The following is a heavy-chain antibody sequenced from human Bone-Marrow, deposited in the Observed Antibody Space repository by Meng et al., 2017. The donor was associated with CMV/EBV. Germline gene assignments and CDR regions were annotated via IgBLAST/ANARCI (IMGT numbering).Heavy chain of an antibody. D-gene: IGHD1-26*01. CDR3: TKGYSGVDIYVFDV. Sequence: GESLKISCAASGFTFSDHYIDWVRQAPGKGLEWVGRAGNKANRYTTEYAASVTGRFTFSRDDSENSLYLQMNSLKSEDTAVYYCTKGYSGVDIYVFDVWGHGTFVTVSS. V-gene: IGHV3-72*01. J-gene: IGHJ3*01. CDR2: AGNKANRYTT. CDR1: GFTFSDHY.